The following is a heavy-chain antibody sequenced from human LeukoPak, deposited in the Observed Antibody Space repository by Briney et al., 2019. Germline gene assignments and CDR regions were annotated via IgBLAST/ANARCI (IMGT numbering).Heavy chain of an antibody. D-gene: IGHD4-17*01. CDR1: GGSIGSYY. J-gene: IGHJ3*02. CDR3: ARANTTVTYVPDAFDI. V-gene: IGHV4-59*01. Sequence: SETLSLTCTVSGGSIGSYYWSWIRQPPGKGLEWIGYIYDSGSTNYNPSLKSRVTISVDTSKNQFSLKLSSVTAADTAVYYCARANTTVTYVPDAFDIWGQGTMVTVSS. CDR2: IYDSGST.